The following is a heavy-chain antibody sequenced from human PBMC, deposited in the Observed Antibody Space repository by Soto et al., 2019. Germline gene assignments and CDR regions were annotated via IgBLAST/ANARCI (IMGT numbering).Heavy chain of an antibody. Sequence: EVQLVESGGGLVQPGGSLRVSCAASGFTFSSYWMHWVRQAPGKGLVWVSRINSDGSSTSYADSVKGRFTISRDNAKNTLYLQMNSLRAEDTAIYYCARRGAVAGLPYWGQGTLVTVSS. J-gene: IGHJ4*02. D-gene: IGHD6-19*01. CDR3: ARRGAVAGLPY. V-gene: IGHV3-74*01. CDR2: INSDGSST. CDR1: GFTFSSYW.